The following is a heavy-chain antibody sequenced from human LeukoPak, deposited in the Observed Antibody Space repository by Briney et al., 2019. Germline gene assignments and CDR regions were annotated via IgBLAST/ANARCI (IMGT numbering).Heavy chain of an antibody. CDR3: ARDTPSSLWFGEPRPFDY. J-gene: IGHJ4*02. CDR2: ISSSGSTI. CDR1: GFTFSDYY. V-gene: IGHV3-11*01. Sequence: GGSLRLSCAASGFTFSDYYMSWIRQAPGKGLEWVSYISSSGSTIYYADSVKGRFTISRDNAKNSLYLQMNSLRAEDTAVYYCARDTPSSLWFGEPRPFDYWGQGTLVTVSS. D-gene: IGHD3-10*01.